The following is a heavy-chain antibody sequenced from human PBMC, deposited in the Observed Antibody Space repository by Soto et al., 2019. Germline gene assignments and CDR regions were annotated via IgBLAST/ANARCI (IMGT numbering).Heavy chain of an antibody. Sequence: QEQLVESGGGVVQPGRSLRLSCAASGFTFSSYAMHWVRQAPGKGLEWVAVISYDGSNKYYADSVKGRFTISRDNSKNTLYLQMNSLRAEDTAVYYCARSGNWYFDLWGRGTLVTVSS. CDR3: ARSGNWYFDL. CDR2: ISYDGSNK. CDR1: GFTFSSYA. J-gene: IGHJ2*01. V-gene: IGHV3-30-3*01.